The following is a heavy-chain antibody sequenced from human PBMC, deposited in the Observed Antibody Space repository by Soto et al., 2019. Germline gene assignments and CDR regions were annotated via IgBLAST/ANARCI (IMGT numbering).Heavy chain of an antibody. CDR1: GYTFTSYA. CDR3: ARASSYYDSSGFAAFDI. J-gene: IGHJ3*02. V-gene: IGHV1-3*01. CDR2: INAGNGNT. D-gene: IGHD3-22*01. Sequence: QVQLVQSGAEVKKPGASGKVSCKASGYTFTSYAMHWVRQAPGQRLEWMGWINAGNGNTKYSQKFQGRVTITRDTSASTAYMELSSLRSEDTAVYYCARASSYYDSSGFAAFDIWGQGTMVTVSS.